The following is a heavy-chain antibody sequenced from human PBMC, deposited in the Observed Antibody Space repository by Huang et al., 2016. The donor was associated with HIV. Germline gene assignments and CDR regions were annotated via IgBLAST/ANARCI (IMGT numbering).Heavy chain of an antibody. J-gene: IGHJ4*02. V-gene: IGHV4-34*01. CDR3: ARILMYYNSSGYGFDY. Sequence: QVQLQQWGAGLLKPSETLSLTCAVYGGSFSGYYWSWIRQPPGKGLKWMGEINHSGSTNHNSSLKGRVTISVDTSKNQFALKLSSMTAADTAVYYCARILMYYNSSGYGFDYWGQGTLITVSS. CDR1: GGSFSGYY. D-gene: IGHD3-22*01. CDR2: INHSGST.